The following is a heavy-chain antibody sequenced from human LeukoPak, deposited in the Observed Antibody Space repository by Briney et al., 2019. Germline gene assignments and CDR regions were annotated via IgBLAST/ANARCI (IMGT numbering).Heavy chain of an antibody. CDR1: GGSISSGDYF. Sequence: SETLSLTCSVSGGSISSGDYFWTWIRQPPGKGLEYIGYIYYSGTNYYNPSLKSRITMSVDMSANQYSLRLTSVSAADTAVYYCTRAYWIGFHFDSWGQGILVSVSS. D-gene: IGHD3-3*01. CDR2: IYYSGTN. V-gene: IGHV4-30-4*01. J-gene: IGHJ4*02. CDR3: TRAYWIGFHFDS.